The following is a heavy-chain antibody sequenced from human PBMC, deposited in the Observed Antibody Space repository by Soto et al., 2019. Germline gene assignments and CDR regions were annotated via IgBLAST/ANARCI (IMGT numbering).Heavy chain of an antibody. CDR1: GGSISSSTYY. Sequence: SETLSLTCTVSGGSISSSTYYWGWIRQPPGKGLEWIGSIYYSGSTYYNPSLKSRVTISVDTSKNQFSLKLSSVTAADTAVYYCARQRDACSGGSCHNWFDPWGQGTLVTVPQ. J-gene: IGHJ5*02. V-gene: IGHV4-39*01. CDR2: IYYSGST. CDR3: ARQRDACSGGSCHNWFDP. D-gene: IGHD2-15*01.